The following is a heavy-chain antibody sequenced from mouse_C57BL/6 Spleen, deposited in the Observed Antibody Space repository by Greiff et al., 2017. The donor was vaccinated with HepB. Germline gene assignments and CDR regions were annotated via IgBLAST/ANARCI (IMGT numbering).Heavy chain of an antibody. J-gene: IGHJ3*01. CDR3: ARSYDYDVAY. V-gene: IGHV1-81*01. CDR2: IYPRSGNT. CDR1: GYTFTSYG. Sequence: VKLMESGAELARPGASVKLSCKASGYTFTSYGISWVKQRTGQGLEWIGEIYPRSGNTYYNEKFKGKATLTADKSSSTAYMELRSLTSEDSAVYFCARSYDYDVAYWGQGTLVTVSA. D-gene: IGHD2-4*01.